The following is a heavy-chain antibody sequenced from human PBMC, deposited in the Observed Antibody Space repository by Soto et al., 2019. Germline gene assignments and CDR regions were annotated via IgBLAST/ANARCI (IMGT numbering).Heavy chain of an antibody. CDR2: IYYSGST. D-gene: IGHD3-22*01. V-gene: IGHV4-31*03. Sequence: QVQLQESGPGLVKPSQTLSLTCTVSGGSISSGGYYWSWIRQHPGKGLEWIGHIYYSGSTYYNPSLTGRGTISVDTAKNQFSLKLSSVTAAETAVYYCAIYDSSGSRGFQHWGQGTLVTVSS. CDR1: GGSISSGGYY. J-gene: IGHJ1*01. CDR3: AIYDSSGSRGFQH.